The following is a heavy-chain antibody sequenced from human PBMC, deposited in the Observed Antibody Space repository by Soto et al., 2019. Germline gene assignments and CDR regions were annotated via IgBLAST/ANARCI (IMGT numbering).Heavy chain of an antibody. CDR3: ARVNFGNAFEI. Sequence: ASVKVSCKASGYTFINYGIAWVRQAPGQGLAWMGWINPTNGNTNYARDLEGRVTVTADISATTAYMELRSLTPDDTAVYYCARVNFGNAFEIWGQGTKVTVSS. V-gene: IGHV1-18*01. D-gene: IGHD3-10*01. J-gene: IGHJ3*02. CDR2: INPTNGNT. CDR1: GYTFINYG.